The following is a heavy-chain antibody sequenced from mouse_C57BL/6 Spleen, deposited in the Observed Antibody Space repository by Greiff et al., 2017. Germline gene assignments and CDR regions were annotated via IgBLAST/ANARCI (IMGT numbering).Heavy chain of an antibody. J-gene: IGHJ4*01. Sequence: EVQGVESGGGLVQPGGSLSLSCAASGFTFTDYYMSWVRQPPGKALEWLGFIRNKANGYTTEYSVSVKGRFTISRDNSQSILYLQMHALRAEDSATYYCARYEGGANTFYAMDDWGQGTSVTVSS. V-gene: IGHV7-3*01. CDR3: ARYEGGANTFYAMDD. CDR1: GFTFTDYY. D-gene: IGHD3-1*01. CDR2: IRNKANGYTT.